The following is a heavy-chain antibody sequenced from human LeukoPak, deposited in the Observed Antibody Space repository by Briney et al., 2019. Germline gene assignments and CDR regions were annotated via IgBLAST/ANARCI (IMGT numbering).Heavy chain of an antibody. CDR2: IYYSGST. D-gene: IGHD2-2*01. CDR1: GGSISSSSYY. Sequence: PSETLSLTCTVSGGSISSSSYYWGWIRQPPGKGLEWIGSIYYSGSTYYNPSLKSRVTISVDTSKNQFSLKLSSVTAADTAVYYCAREDRDCSSTSCYYWGQGTLVTVSS. CDR3: AREDRDCSSTSCYY. J-gene: IGHJ4*02. V-gene: IGHV4-39*07.